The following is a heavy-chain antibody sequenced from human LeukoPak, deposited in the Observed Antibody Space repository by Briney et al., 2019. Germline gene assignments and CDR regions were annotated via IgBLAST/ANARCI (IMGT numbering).Heavy chain of an antibody. CDR2: ISAYNGNT. J-gene: IGHJ4*02. CDR1: GYTFTNYG. Sequence: ASVKVSCKASGYTFTNYGISWVRQAPGQGLEWMGWISAYNGNTNYAQKFQGRITMTTDTSTSTAYMELSSLRAEDTAVYYCAKERAGATAEPGVFDYWGQGTLVTVSS. CDR3: AKERAGATAEPGVFDY. D-gene: IGHD1-26*01. V-gene: IGHV1-18*01.